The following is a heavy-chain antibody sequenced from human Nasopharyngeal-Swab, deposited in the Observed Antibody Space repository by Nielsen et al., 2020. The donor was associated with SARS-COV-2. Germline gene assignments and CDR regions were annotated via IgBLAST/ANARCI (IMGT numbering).Heavy chain of an antibody. D-gene: IGHD5-18*01. V-gene: IGHV3-48*04. J-gene: IGHJ6*02. CDR2: ISSSSSTI. Sequence: GESPKISCAASGFTFSSYSMNWVRQAPGKGLEWVSYISSSSSTIYYADSVKGRFTISRDNAKNSLYLQMNSLRAEDTAVYYCARGGRYSYGNYGMDVWGQGTTVTVSS. CDR3: ARGGRYSYGNYGMDV. CDR1: GFTFSSYS.